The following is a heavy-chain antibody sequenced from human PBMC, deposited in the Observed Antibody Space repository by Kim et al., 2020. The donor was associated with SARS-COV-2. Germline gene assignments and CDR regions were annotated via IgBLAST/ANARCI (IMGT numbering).Heavy chain of an antibody. CDR3: ARGPYYYDSSGYPNYYYYYYGMDV. CDR2: IYYSGST. J-gene: IGHJ6*01. V-gene: IGHV4-59*13. D-gene: IGHD3-22*01. CDR1: GGSISSYY. Sequence: SETLSLTCTVSGGSISSYYWSWIRQPPGKGLEWIGYIYYSGSTNYNPSLKSRVTISVDTSKNQFSLKLSSVTAADTAVYYCARGPYYYDSSGYPNYYYYYYGMDV.